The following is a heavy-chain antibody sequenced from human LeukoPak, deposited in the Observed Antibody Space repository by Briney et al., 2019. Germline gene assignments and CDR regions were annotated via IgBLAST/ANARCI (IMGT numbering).Heavy chain of an antibody. CDR1: GYTFTRYG. V-gene: IGHV1-18*01. CDR2: ISGSNGNT. Sequence: GASVKVSCKASGYTFTRYGMSWVRQAPGQGLEWMGWISGSNGNTNYAQKLQGRVTMTRDTSISTAYMELSRLRSDDTAVYYCARELSGSYYDRSLDYWGQGTLVTVSS. CDR3: ARELSGSYYDRSLDY. J-gene: IGHJ4*02. D-gene: IGHD1-26*01.